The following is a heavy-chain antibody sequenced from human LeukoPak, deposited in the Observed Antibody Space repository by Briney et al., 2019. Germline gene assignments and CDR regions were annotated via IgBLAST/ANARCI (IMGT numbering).Heavy chain of an antibody. V-gene: IGHV3-23*01. CDR2: MSGSGYYT. Sequence: TGGSLRLSCAASGFAFSNFAMSWVRQAPGKGLEWVSAMSGSGYYTYYVESVKGRFTISRDNSKNSLYLQMNSLKTEDTAVYYCARVSRDGYNAFDYWGQGTLVTVSS. CDR3: ARVSRDGYNAFDY. D-gene: IGHD5-24*01. J-gene: IGHJ4*02. CDR1: GFAFSNFA.